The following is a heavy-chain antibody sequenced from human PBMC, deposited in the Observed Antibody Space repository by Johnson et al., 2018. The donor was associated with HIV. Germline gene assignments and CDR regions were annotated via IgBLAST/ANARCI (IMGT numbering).Heavy chain of an antibody. Sequence: VRLVESGGGVVQPGRSVRLSCAASGLNFSDYGMHWVRQAPGKGLEWVAVISFDGSNEHYAASVRGRFTISRDNSENSLYLQMNSLRPKDTAVYFCARGRITVEGGDQRGGAFDIWGQGTMVTVSS. CDR2: ISFDGSNE. D-gene: IGHD3-16*01. CDR3: ARGRITVEGGDQRGGAFDI. J-gene: IGHJ3*02. CDR1: GLNFSDYG. V-gene: IGHV3-30*04.